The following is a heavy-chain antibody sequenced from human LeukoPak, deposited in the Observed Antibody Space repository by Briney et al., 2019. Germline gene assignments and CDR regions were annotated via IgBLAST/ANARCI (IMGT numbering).Heavy chain of an antibody. Sequence: ASVKVSCKASGYAFTNYGITWMRQAPGQGLEWMGWINTYNGNTNYAQKLQGRVTMTTDTSTSTAYMELRSLRSDDTAVYYCARERLYYDSSGYYSSGFDYWGQGTLVTVSS. J-gene: IGHJ4*02. CDR1: GYAFTNYG. CDR2: INTYNGNT. V-gene: IGHV1-18*01. D-gene: IGHD3-22*01. CDR3: ARERLYYDSSGYYSSGFDY.